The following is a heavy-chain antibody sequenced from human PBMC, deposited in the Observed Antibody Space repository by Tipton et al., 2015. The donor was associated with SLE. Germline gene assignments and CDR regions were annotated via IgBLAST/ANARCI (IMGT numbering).Heavy chain of an antibody. Sequence: SLRLSCAASGFTFSSYAMSWVRQAPGKGLEWVAVISADGTNKYYADSVKGRFTLSRDNSKNTLYLQMSSLRAEDTAVYYCARDLRGLWYGMDVWGQGTTVTVSS. CDR1: GFTFSSYA. CDR3: ARDLRGLWYGMDV. J-gene: IGHJ6*02. D-gene: IGHD5-18*01. V-gene: IGHV3-30*04. CDR2: ISADGTNK.